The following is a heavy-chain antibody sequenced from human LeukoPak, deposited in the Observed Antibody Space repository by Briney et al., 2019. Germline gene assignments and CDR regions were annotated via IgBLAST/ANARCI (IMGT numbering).Heavy chain of an antibody. V-gene: IGHV4-61*01. J-gene: IGHJ6*02. CDR2: VYHTGGT. CDR3: ARDSRHPYYYGLDV. Sequence: PSETLSLTCTVSVVSVGSVSSYWTWIRQPPGKGLEWIGYVYHTGGTKYNPSLESRVTISLDTPKNQFSLRLSSVTAADTAVYYCARDSRHPYYYGLDVWGQGTTVTVSS. CDR1: VVSVGSVSSY.